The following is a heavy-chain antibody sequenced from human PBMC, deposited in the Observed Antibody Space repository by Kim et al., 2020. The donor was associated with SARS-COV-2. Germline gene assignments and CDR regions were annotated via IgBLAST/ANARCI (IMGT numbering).Heavy chain of an antibody. CDR3: ARPAGYGDYGIDY. CDR1: GYTFTGYY. D-gene: IGHD4-17*01. CDR2: INPNSGGT. Sequence: ASVKVSCKASGYTFTGYYMHWVRQAPGQGLEWMGRINPNSGGTNYAQKFQGRVTMTRDTSISTAYMELSRLRSDDTAVYYCARPAGYGDYGIDYWGQGTLVTVSS. V-gene: IGHV1-2*06. J-gene: IGHJ4*02.